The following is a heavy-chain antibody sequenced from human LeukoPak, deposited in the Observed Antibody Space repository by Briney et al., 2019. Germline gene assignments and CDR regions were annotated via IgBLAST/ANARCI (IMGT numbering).Heavy chain of an antibody. CDR3: ARVYPYYYGSAGFDY. V-gene: IGHV4-34*01. J-gene: IGHJ4*02. CDR2: INHSGST. D-gene: IGHD3-10*01. Sequence: SETRSLTCAVYGGSFSGYYWSWIRPPPGTGLEWIGGINHSGSTNYNPSLKSRVTISVDTSKNQFSLKLSSVTAADTAVYYCARVYPYYYGSAGFDYWGQGTLVTVSS. CDR1: GGSFSGYY.